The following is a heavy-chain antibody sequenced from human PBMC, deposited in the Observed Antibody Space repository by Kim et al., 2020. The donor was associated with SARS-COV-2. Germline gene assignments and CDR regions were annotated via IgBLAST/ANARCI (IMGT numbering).Heavy chain of an antibody. CDR3: AKRLGPTTPNFDY. CDR2: ISDTGADR. Sequence: GGSLRLSCAASGFTFSGYGMSWVRQAPGKGLEWVSAISDTGADRNYANSVKGRFTISRDNSKNTLYLQMNSLRDEDTAVYYCAKRLGPTTPNFDYWGQGTLVTVYS. J-gene: IGHJ4*02. CDR1: GFTFSGYG. D-gene: IGHD1-26*01. V-gene: IGHV3-23*01.